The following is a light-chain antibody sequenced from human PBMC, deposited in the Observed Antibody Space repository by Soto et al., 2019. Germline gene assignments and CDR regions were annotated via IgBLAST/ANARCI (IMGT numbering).Light chain of an antibody. CDR1: SSDVGGYNF. CDR3: SSYAGSTNLGV. Sequence: QSALTQPPSASGSPGQSVTISCTGTSSDVGGYNFVSWYQQHPGKVPKLMIYEVTKRPSGVPSRFSGSKSGNTASLTVSGLQAEDEADYYCSSYAGSTNLGVFGRGTKLTVL. V-gene: IGLV2-8*01. J-gene: IGLJ3*02. CDR2: EVT.